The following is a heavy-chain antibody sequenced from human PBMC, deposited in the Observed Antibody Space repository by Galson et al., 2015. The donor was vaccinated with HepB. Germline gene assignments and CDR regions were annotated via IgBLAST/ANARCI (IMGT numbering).Heavy chain of an antibody. V-gene: IGHV4-4*01. CDR2: ISLGGST. D-gene: IGHD5-18*01. Sequence: LSLTCAVSGDSITSSNWWSWVRQTPGKGLEWIGEISLGGSTDYNPSLKSRVTMSLDRSENQFSLKLMSVTAADTAVYFCARVRLVDTAMVFDYWGQGTLVIVSS. CDR1: GDSITSSNW. CDR3: ARVRLVDTAMVFDY. J-gene: IGHJ4*02.